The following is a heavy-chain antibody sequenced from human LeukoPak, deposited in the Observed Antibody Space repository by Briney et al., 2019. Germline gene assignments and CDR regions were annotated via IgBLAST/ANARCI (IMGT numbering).Heavy chain of an antibody. D-gene: IGHD3-22*01. CDR1: GGSFSGYY. J-gene: IGHJ6*03. CDR2: INHSGST. Sequence: SSETLSLTCAVYGGSFSGYYWSWIRQPPGKGLEWIGEINHSGSTNYNPSLKSRVTISVATSKNQFSLTLSSVTAADTAVYYCASQYYYDSSGCYYYYMDVWGKGTTVTVPS. V-gene: IGHV4-34*01. CDR3: ASQYYYDSSGCYYYYMDV.